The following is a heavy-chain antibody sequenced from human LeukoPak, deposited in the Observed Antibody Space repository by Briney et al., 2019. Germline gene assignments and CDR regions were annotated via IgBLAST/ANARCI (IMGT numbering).Heavy chain of an antibody. J-gene: IGHJ4*02. CDR2: ISGSGGST. CDR1: GFTFSSYA. V-gene: IGHV3-23*01. CDR3: AKAQYSSGWRGRDYFDY. D-gene: IGHD6-19*01. Sequence: PGGSLRLSCAASGFTFSSYAMSWVRQAPGKGLEWVSAISGSGGSTYYADSVKGRFTISRDNSKNTLYLQMNSLRAEDTAVYYCAKAQYSSGWRGRDYFDYWGQGTLVTVSS.